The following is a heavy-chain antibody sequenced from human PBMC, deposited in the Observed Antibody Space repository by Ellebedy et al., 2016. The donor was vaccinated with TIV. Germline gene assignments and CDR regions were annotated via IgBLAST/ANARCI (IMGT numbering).Heavy chain of an antibody. J-gene: IGHJ4*02. D-gene: IGHD1-26*01. CDR3: ARDPSILGAEYYFDY. V-gene: IGHV1-2*02. CDR2: VNPNSGGA. CDR1: GYTFTGYY. Sequence: ASVKVSCKTSGYTFTGYYMHWVRQAPGQGLEWMGWVNPNSGGAFYAQKFQGRVTMTRDTSISTAYMERSRLRSDDTAVYYCARDPSILGAEYYFDYWGQGTLVTVSS.